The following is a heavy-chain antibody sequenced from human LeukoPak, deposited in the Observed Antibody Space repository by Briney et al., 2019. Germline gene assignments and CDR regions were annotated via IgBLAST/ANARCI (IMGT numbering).Heavy chain of an antibody. Sequence: GGSLRLSCAVSGFTFSSYAMHWVRQAPGKGLEWVAIISYDGSNKFYADSVKGRFTISRDNSKNTLFLQTDSLRAEDTAVYYCAKDQSDYAGYYFDYWGQGTLVTVSS. CDR3: AKDQSDYAGYYFDY. D-gene: IGHD4-17*01. CDR1: GFTFSSYA. J-gene: IGHJ4*02. CDR2: ISYDGSNK. V-gene: IGHV3-30*18.